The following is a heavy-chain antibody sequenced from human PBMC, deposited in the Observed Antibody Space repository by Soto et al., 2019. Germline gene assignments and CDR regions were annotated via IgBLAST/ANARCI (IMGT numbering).Heavy chain of an antibody. Sequence: EVQLVETGGGLIQPGGSLRLSCAASGLTVSSNYMNWVRQAPGNGLEWVSVLYSGGSTHYAGSVKGRFIISTDNSKNTLYLQMNSLRVEDTAVYYCARDRPGDEGDGFDIWGHGTMVTVSS. CDR1: GLTVSSNY. V-gene: IGHV3-53*02. J-gene: IGHJ3*02. D-gene: IGHD3-10*01. CDR3: ARDRPGDEGDGFDI. CDR2: LYSGGST.